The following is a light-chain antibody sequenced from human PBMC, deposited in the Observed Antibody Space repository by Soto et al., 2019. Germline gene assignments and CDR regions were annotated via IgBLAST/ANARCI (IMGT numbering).Light chain of an antibody. V-gene: IGKV3-20*01. CDR3: QQYGGSPRT. CDR1: HTVTSNY. CDR2: GAS. J-gene: IGKJ1*01. Sequence: EIVLTQSPDTLSLSPGERATLSCRASHTVTSNYLAWYQQKPGQAPRLLIYGASSRATDIPDRFSGSGSGTDFTLTISRLETEDFAVYYCQQYGGSPRTFGQGTKVESK.